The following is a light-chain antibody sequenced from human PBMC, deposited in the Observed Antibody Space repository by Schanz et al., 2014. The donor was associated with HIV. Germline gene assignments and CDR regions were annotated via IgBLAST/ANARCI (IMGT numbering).Light chain of an antibody. CDR1: QRLSSSY. J-gene: IGKJ4*01. CDR3: HFFGNSGGT. V-gene: IGKV3-20*01. CDR2: ATS. Sequence: EIVLTQSPGSLSLSPGGRATLSCGASQRLSSSYLAWYQQKRDQAPRLVIYATSTRAVGIPDRFSGTGSGTDFTLTISRLEPEDFAVYYCHFFGNSGGTFGGGTKVEIK.